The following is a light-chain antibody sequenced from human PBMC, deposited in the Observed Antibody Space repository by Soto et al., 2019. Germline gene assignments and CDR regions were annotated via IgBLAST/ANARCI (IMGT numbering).Light chain of an antibody. CDR1: QSVSSSY. CDR2: TAS. Sequence: DIVLTQSPGTLSLSPGERATLSCRASQSVSSSYLAWYQQKPGQPPRLLIYTASSRATGIPDRFSSSGSGTDFTLTISRLEPEDFAVYYCQQYGSSHLTFGGGTKVEIK. J-gene: IGKJ4*01. CDR3: QQYGSSHLT. V-gene: IGKV3-20*01.